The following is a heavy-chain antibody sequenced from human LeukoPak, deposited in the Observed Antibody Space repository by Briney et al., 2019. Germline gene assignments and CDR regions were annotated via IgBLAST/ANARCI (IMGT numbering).Heavy chain of an antibody. Sequence: ASVKVSCKASGYTFTGYYIYWVRQAPGQGLEWMGWINPNTGGTNYAQKFQGRVTMTRDTSISTAYMELSRLRSDDTAVYYCARLTMVRGVITRWFDPWGQGTLVTVSS. CDR3: ARLTMVRGVITRWFDP. V-gene: IGHV1-2*02. D-gene: IGHD3-10*01. J-gene: IGHJ5*02. CDR1: GYTFTGYY. CDR2: INPNTGGT.